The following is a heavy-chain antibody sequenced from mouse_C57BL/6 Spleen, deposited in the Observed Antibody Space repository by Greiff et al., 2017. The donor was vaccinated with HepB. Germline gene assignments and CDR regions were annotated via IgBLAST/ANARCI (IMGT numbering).Heavy chain of an antibody. CDR2: INPGSGGT. CDR3: ARRETGYYFDY. CDR1: GYAFTNYL. J-gene: IGHJ2*01. Sequence: QVQLQQSGAELVRPGTSVKVSCKASGYAFTNYLIEWVKQRPGQGLEWIGVINPGSGGTNYNEKFKGKATLTADKSSSTAYMQLSSLTSEDSAVYFCARRETGYYFDYWGQGTTLTVSS. V-gene: IGHV1-54*01.